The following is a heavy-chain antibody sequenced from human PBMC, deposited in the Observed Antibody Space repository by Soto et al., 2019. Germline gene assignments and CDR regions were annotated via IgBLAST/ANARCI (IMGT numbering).Heavy chain of an antibody. CDR1: GFTFDDYA. Sequence: GGSLRLSCAASGFTFDDYAMHWVRQAPGKGLEWVSGISANGDNVDYADSVKGRFTISRDNAKNSLFLRMNSLRPEDTALYFCEKDMKWGGMTTIHYFDSWGQGTQVTVSS. J-gene: IGHJ4*02. CDR2: ISANGDNV. CDR3: EKDMKWGGMTTIHYFDS. D-gene: IGHD4-17*01. V-gene: IGHV3-9*01.